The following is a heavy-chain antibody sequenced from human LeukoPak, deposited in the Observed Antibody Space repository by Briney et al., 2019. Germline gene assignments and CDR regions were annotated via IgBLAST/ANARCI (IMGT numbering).Heavy chain of an antibody. CDR3: AKARTSSYYQLDY. CDR1: GFSFSSYT. Sequence: GGSLRLSCAASGFSFSSYTMSWVRQAPGTGLEWVSAITHSAGTTYYADSVKGRFTLSRDSSKNTLFLQMDSLRAEDTAVYYCAKARTSSYYQLDYWGQGTLVTVSS. J-gene: IGHJ4*02. D-gene: IGHD2-2*01. V-gene: IGHV3-23*01. CDR2: ITHSAGTT.